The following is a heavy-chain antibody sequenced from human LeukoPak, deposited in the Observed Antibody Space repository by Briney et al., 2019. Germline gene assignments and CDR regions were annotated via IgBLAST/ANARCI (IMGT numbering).Heavy chain of an antibody. J-gene: IGHJ4*02. CDR2: IYYSGST. CDR1: GGSISSGGYY. Sequence: SGTLSLTCTVSGGSISSGGYYWSWIRQHPGKGLEWIGYIYYSGSTYYNPSLKSRVTISVDTSKNQFSLKLSSVTAADTAVYYCALDSSGYYYFDYWGQGTLVTVSS. V-gene: IGHV4-31*03. D-gene: IGHD3-22*01. CDR3: ALDSSGYYYFDY.